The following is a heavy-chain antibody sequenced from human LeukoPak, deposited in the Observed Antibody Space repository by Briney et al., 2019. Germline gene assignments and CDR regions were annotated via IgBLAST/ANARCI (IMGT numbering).Heavy chain of an antibody. J-gene: IGHJ5*02. V-gene: IGHV4-4*02. CDR3: ARDGYSGSYSFWFDP. Sequence: SGTLSLTCAVSGGSISSSNWWSWVRQPPGKGLEWIGEIYHSGSTNYNPSLKSRVTISVDKSKNQFSLKLSSVTAADTAVYYCARDGYSGSYSFWFDPWGQGTLVTVSS. CDR2: IYHSGST. CDR1: GGSISSSNW. D-gene: IGHD1-26*01.